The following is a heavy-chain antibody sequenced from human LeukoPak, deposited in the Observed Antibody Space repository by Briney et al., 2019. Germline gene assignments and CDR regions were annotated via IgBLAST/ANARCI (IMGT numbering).Heavy chain of an antibody. J-gene: IGHJ6*02. D-gene: IGHD4-17*01. CDR1: GYTFTSYG. V-gene: IGHV1-18*01. CDR2: ISAYNGNT. Sequence: GASVKVSCKASGYTFTSYGISWVRQAPGQGLERMGWISAYNGNTNYAQKLQGRVTMTTDTSTSTAYMELRSLRSDDTAVYYCARGDGDLYYYYGMDVWGQGTTVTVSS. CDR3: ARGDGDLYYYYGMDV.